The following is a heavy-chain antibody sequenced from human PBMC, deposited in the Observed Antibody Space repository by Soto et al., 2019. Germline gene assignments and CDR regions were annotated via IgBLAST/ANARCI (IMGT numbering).Heavy chain of an antibody. Sequence: TLSLTCTVSGGSISSYYWTWIRQFPGKGLEWIGNIYYSGSTNYNPFLKSRVTISVDTSKNQFSLKLSSVTAADTAIYYCVRANYFDYWGQGTLVTVS. V-gene: IGHV4-59*01. CDR2: IYYSGST. CDR3: VRANYFDY. J-gene: IGHJ4*02. CDR1: GGSISSYY.